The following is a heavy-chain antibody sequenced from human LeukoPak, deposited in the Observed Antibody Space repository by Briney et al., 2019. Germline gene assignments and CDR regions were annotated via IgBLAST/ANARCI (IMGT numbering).Heavy chain of an antibody. V-gene: IGHV3-9*01. D-gene: IGHD6-19*01. J-gene: IGHJ4*02. CDR2: ISWSSGSV. CDR1: GFTFDDYA. Sequence: GRSLRLSCAASGFTFDDYAMHWVRQAPGKGLEWVSGISWSSGSVGYADPVKGRFTISRDNAKNSLYLQMNSLRAEDTALYYCAKAKDPGIAVAEDYFDYWGQGTLVTVSS. CDR3: AKAKDPGIAVAEDYFDY.